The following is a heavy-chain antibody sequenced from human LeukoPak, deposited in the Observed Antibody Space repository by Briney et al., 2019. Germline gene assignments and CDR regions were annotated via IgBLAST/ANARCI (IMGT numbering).Heavy chain of an antibody. D-gene: IGHD3-10*01. CDR1: GYTFTSYA. CDR3: ARVRWFGELFSDY. J-gene: IGHJ4*02. CDR2: ISVNNADT. Sequence: ASVKVSCKASGYTFTSYAMNWVRQAPGQGLQWMGWISVNNADTNYAQNFQGRVTLTTDTSTGTAYMELRSLRSDDTAVYYCARVRWFGELFSDYWGQGTLVTVSS. V-gene: IGHV1-18*01.